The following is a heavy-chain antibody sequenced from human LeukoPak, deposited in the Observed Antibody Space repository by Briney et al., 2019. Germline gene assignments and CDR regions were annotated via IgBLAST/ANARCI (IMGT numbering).Heavy chain of an antibody. CDR2: MNPNSGKT. D-gene: IGHD3-3*01. CDR3: ARACPGFWSGYCNVDY. J-gene: IGHJ4*02. CDR1: GYTFTSYD. V-gene: IGHV1-8*03. Sequence: ASVKVSCKASGYTFTSYDINWVRQATGQGLEWMGWMNPNSGKTGYAQKFQGRVTITRNTSISTAYMELSSLRSEDTAVYYCARACPGFWSGYCNVDYWGQGTLVTVSS.